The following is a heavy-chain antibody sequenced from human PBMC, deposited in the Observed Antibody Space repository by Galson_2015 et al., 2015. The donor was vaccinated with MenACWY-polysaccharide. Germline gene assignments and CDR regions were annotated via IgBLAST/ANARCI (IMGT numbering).Heavy chain of an antibody. D-gene: IGHD6-19*01. CDR3: ARDFKDSSGWYYFDY. Sequence: SVKVSCKAPGYTFSDYYMHWVRQAPGQGLEWMGRINPNSGGTNSAQKFQGRVTMTRDTSISTAYMELSRLRSDDAAVYYCARDFKDSSGWYYFDYWGRGTLVTVSS. CDR1: GYTFSDYY. CDR2: INPNSGGT. V-gene: IGHV1-2*06. J-gene: IGHJ4*02.